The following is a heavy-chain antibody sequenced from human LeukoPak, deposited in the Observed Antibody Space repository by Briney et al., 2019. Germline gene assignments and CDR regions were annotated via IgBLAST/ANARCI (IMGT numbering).Heavy chain of an antibody. CDR2: ITDDGYNT. CDR1: GFTFSAFA. CDR3: AKDLSYTSGASDH. V-gene: IGHV3-23*01. D-gene: IGHD6-19*01. J-gene: IGHJ4*02. Sequence: GGSLRLSCAASGFTFSAFAMTWVRQAPGKGLEWVSTITDDGYNTYSADSVKGRITFSRDNSKNTLSLQLRSLRAEDTAVYYCAKDLSYTSGASDHWGQRTLVTVSS.